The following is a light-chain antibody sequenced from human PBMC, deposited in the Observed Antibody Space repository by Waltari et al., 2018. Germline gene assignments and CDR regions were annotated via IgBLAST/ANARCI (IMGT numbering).Light chain of an antibody. CDR2: DVS. CDR3: SSYTSSSTWV. J-gene: IGLJ3*02. V-gene: IGLV2-14*01. Sequence: QSALTQPASVSGSPGQSITISCTGTSSDVGGYTYFYWYQQHPGKAPKLMIYDVSTRPPGVSNRVSGSKSGNTAALTISGLQAEDEADYYSSSYTSSSTWVFGGGTKLTVL. CDR1: SSDVGGYTY.